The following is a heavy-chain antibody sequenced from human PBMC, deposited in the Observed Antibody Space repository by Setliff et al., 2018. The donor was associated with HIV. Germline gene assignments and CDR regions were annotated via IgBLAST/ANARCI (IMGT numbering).Heavy chain of an antibody. CDR1: GASINSHY. Sequence: SETLSLTCTVSGASINSHYWNWVRQSPAKGLEWLGYYYNGGTSYNPSLQSRVTISVDTPKNQFSLHLNSVTAAYTAVYYCARKEKGGAFDIWGLGTLVTVSS. J-gene: IGHJ3*02. CDR2: YYNGGT. CDR3: ARKEKGGAFDI. V-gene: IGHV4-59*11.